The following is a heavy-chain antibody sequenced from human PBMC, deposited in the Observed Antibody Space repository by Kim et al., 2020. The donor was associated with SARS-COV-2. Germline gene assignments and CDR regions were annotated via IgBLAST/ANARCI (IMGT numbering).Heavy chain of an antibody. CDR1: GFSFGSFG. J-gene: IGHJ6*02. Sequence: GGSLRLSCAASGFSFGSFGMHWVRQAPGKGLEWVAVISSDGNDKFFGDSVKGRFTVSRDNSKNTLFLQMNTLRAEDTALYYCAIDTAVGYGMDVWGQGTTVIVSS. CDR2: ISSDGNDK. V-gene: IGHV3-33*05. D-gene: IGHD2-2*01. CDR3: AIDTAVGYGMDV.